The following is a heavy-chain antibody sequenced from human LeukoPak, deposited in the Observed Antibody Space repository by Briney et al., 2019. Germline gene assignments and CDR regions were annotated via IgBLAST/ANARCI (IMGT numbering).Heavy chain of an antibody. V-gene: IGHV4-39*01. CDR1: GGSISSSSYY. CDR2: IYYSGST. Sequence: KPSETLSLTCTVSGGSISSSSYYWGWIRQPPGKGLEWIGSIYYSGSTYYNPSLKSRVTISVDTSKNQFSLKLSSVTAADTAVYYCARHVYNRRRFLEWLSHNWFDPWGQGTLVTVSS. D-gene: IGHD3-3*01. J-gene: IGHJ5*02. CDR3: ARHVYNRRRFLEWLSHNWFDP.